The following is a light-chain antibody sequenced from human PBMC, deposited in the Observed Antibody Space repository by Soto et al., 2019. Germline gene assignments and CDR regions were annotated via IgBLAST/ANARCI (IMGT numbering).Light chain of an antibody. V-gene: IGKV1-39*01. Sequence: IQMTQSPSSLAASVGDRVTITCRASQTISTYVNWYRQKSGAAPELLIYDASTLQSGVPSRFRGGGSGTDFTLTISSLQLEDFATYYCQQSHNTPQTFGQGTKVDI. CDR1: QTISTY. J-gene: IGKJ1*01. CDR3: QQSHNTPQT. CDR2: DAS.